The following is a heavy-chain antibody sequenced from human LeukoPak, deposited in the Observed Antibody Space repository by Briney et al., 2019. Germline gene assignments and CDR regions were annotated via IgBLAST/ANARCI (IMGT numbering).Heavy chain of an antibody. CDR3: ARGTALAGTQSAMDHIDY. CDR1: GYTFTSYD. J-gene: IGHJ4*02. D-gene: IGHD6-19*01. Sequence: GASVKVSCKASGYTFTSYDISWVRQAPGQGLEWMGWISAYNGDTNYAQKLQGRVTMTTDTSTSTAYMELRSLRSDDTAVYYCARGTALAGTQSAMDHIDYWGQGTLVTVSS. CDR2: ISAYNGDT. V-gene: IGHV1-18*01.